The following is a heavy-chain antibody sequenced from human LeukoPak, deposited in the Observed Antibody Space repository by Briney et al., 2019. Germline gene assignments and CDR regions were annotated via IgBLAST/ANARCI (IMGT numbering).Heavy chain of an antibody. D-gene: IGHD4-23*01. CDR1: GFTFSDYY. CDR2: ISSSGSTI. J-gene: IGHJ3*02. CDR3: CTVVKYFVMLDAFDI. V-gene: IGHV3-11*04. Sequence: GGSLRLSCAASGFTFSDYYMSWIRQAPGKGLEWVSYISSSGSTIYYADSVKGRFTIPRDNAKNSLYLQMNSLRAEDTAVYYCCTVVKYFVMLDAFDIWGQGTMVTVSS.